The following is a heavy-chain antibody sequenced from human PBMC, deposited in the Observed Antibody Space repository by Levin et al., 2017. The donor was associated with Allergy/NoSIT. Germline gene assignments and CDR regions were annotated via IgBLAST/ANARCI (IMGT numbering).Heavy chain of an antibody. CDR1: GYTFTGYY. V-gene: IGHV1-2*06. Sequence: ASVKVSCKASGYTFTGYYMHWVRQAPGQGLEWMGRINPNSGGTNYAQKFQGRVTMTRDTSISTAYMELSRLRSDDTAVYYCARGAIMVQGAVDYWGQGTLVTVSS. D-gene: IGHD3-10*01. CDR3: ARGAIMVQGAVDY. J-gene: IGHJ4*02. CDR2: INPNSGGT.